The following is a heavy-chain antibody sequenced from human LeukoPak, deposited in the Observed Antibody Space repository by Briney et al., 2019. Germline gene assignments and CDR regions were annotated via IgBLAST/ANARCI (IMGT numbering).Heavy chain of an antibody. CDR3: ARDLVTVTKGFDI. D-gene: IGHD4-17*01. J-gene: IGHJ3*02. CDR2: ISYIGRT. V-gene: IGHV4-59*11. CDR1: DDSFSSHY. Sequence: SETLSLSCAVSDDSFSSHYWTWIRQPPGKGLEWIGYISYIGRTNYNPSLKSRVTISIDTSKNQFSLKLTSVTAADTAVYYCARDLVTVTKGFDIWGQGTMVSVSS.